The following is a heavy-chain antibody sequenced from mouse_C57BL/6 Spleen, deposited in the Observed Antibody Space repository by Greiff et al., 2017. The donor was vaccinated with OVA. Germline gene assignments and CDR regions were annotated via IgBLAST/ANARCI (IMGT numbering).Heavy chain of an antibody. Sequence: EVKLMESGAELVRPGASVKLSCTASGFNIKDDYMHWVKQRPEQGLEWIGWIDPENGDTEYASKFQGKATIPADTSSNTAYLQLSSLTSEDTAVYYCTTLYDYDEGYYCDYWGQGTTLTVSS. D-gene: IGHD2-4*01. V-gene: IGHV14-4*01. J-gene: IGHJ2*01. CDR1: GFNIKDDY. CDR3: TTLYDYDEGYYCDY. CDR2: IDPENGDT.